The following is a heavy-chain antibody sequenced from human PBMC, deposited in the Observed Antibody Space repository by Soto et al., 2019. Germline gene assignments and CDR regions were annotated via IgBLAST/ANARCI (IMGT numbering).Heavy chain of an antibody. J-gene: IGHJ4*02. CDR2: IYYSGST. CDR1: GGSISSSSYY. CDR3: ARDVGYRFDY. Sequence: ETLSLTCTVSGGSISSSSYYWGWIRQPPGKGLEWIGSIYYSGSTYYNPSLKSRVTISVDKSKNQFSLKLSSVTAADTAVYYCARDVGYRFDYWGQGTLVTVSS. D-gene: IGHD3-16*02. V-gene: IGHV4-39*07.